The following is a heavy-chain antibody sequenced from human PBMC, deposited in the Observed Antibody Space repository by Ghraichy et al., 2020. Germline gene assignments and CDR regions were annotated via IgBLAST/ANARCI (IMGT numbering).Heavy chain of an antibody. J-gene: IGHJ6*01. CDR3: ARDIVATSYLPPYYYYYGMDV. D-gene: IGHD5-12*01. Sequence: YIYYSGSTNYNPSLKSRVTISVDTSKNQFSLKLSSVTAADTAVYYCARDIVATSYLPPYYYYYGMDVW. V-gene: IGHV4-59*01. CDR2: IYYSGST.